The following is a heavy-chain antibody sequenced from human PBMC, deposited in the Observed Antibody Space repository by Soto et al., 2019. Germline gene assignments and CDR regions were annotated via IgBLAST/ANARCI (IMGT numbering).Heavy chain of an antibody. CDR2: INPSGGGT. CDR1: GYTFTSYY. Sequence: QVQLVQSGAEVKKPGASIKVSCKASGYTFTSYYLHWVRQAPGQGLEWMGIINPSGGGTSYAQKFQSRVTMTIDSSTSTVYMELSSLISDDTAVYYCTRDRGTSMITKLFDYWGQGTLVTFSS. CDR3: TRDRGTSMITKLFDY. D-gene: IGHD3-16*01. J-gene: IGHJ4*02. V-gene: IGHV1-46*03.